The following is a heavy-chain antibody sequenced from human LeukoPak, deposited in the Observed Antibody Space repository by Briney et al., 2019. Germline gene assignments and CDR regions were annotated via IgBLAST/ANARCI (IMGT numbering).Heavy chain of an antibody. Sequence: GGSLRLSCAASGFTFSSYSMNWVRQATGKGLEWVPYISSSSSTIYYADSVKGRFTIFRDNAKNSLYLQMNSLRAEDTAVYYCASVPFWSGTSEFVPWGQGTLVTVSS. CDR1: GFTFSSYS. J-gene: IGHJ5*02. D-gene: IGHD3-3*01. V-gene: IGHV3-48*01. CDR3: ASVPFWSGTSEFVP. CDR2: ISSSSSTI.